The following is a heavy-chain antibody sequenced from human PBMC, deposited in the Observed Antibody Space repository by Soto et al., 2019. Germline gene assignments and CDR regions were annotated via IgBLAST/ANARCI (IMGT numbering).Heavy chain of an antibody. CDR3: AKDFARDYVWGSYRSPIAMIS. CDR2: ISGSGGST. J-gene: IGHJ4*02. V-gene: IGHV3-23*01. D-gene: IGHD3-16*02. CDR1: GFTFSSYA. Sequence: EVQLLESGGGLVQPGGSLRLSCAASGFTFSSYAMSWVRQAPGKGLEWVSAISGSGGSTYYADSVKGRFTISRDNSKNTLYLQMNSLRAEDTAVYYCAKDFARDYVWGSYRSPIAMISWGQGTLVTVSS.